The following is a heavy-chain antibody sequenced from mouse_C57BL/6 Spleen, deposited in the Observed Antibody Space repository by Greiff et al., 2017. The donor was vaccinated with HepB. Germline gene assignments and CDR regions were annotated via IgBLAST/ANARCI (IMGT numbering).Heavy chain of an antibody. V-gene: IGHV1-19*01. D-gene: IGHD3-2*02. J-gene: IGHJ4*01. CDR2: INPYNGGT. CDR1: GYTFTDYY. Sequence: EVKLQQSGPVLVKPGASVKMSCKASGYTFTDYYMNWVKQSHGKSLEWIGVINPYNGGTSYNQKFKGKATLTVDKSSSTAYMELNSLTSEDSAVYYCARSSGHGFMDYWGQGTSVTVSS. CDR3: ARSSGHGFMDY.